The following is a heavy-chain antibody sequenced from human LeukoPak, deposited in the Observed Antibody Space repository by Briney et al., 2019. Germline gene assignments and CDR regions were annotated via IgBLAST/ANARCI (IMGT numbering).Heavy chain of an antibody. CDR3: ARGERYYDFWSGYYTGDWYYFDY. CDR1: GFTFSSYG. J-gene: IGHJ4*02. D-gene: IGHD3-3*01. Sequence: PGGSLRLSCAASGFTFSSYGMHWVRQAPGKGLEWVAVISYDGSNKYYADSVKGRFTISRDNSKNTLYLQMDSLRAEDTAVYYCARGERYYDFWSGYYTGDWYYFDYWGQGTLVTVSS. CDR2: ISYDGSNK. V-gene: IGHV3-30*03.